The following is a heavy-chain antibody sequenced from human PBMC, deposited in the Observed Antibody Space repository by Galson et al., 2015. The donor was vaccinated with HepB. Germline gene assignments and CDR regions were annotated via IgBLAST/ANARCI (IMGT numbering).Heavy chain of an antibody. CDR2: ISSSSSYI. V-gene: IGHV3-21*01. D-gene: IGHD4-23*01. Sequence: SLRLSCAASGFTFSSYSMNWVRQAPGKGLEWVSSISSSSSYIYYADSVKGRFTISRDNAKNSLYLQMNSLGAEDTAVYYCARDSHPGGNSWDYWGQGTLVTVSS. J-gene: IGHJ4*02. CDR1: GFTFSSYS. CDR3: ARDSHPGGNSWDY.